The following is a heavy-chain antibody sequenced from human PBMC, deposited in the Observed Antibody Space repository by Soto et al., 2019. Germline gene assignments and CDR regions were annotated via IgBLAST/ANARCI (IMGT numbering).Heavy chain of an antibody. CDR1: GGSFSGYY. D-gene: IGHD3-10*01. CDR2: INHSGST. V-gene: IGHV4-34*01. J-gene: IGHJ5*02. CDR3: ATHATMAAPSTP. Sequence: SETLSLTCAVYGGSFSGYYWSWIRQPPGKGLEWIGEINHSGSTNYNPSLKSRVTISVDTSKNQFSLKLSSVTAADTAVFYCATHATMAAPSTPWGQGTLVTVS.